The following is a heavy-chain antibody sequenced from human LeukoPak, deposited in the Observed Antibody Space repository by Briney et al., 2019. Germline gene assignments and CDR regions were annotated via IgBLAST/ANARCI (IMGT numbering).Heavy chain of an antibody. J-gene: IGHJ4*02. CDR3: ARDGVAPGIYFDH. Sequence: GGSLRLSCAASGFTFSRHWMSWVRQAPGKGLEWVANISQDGSEKYYVDSVKGRFTISRDNAKNSLYLQMNSLRDEDTAVYFCARDGVAPGIYFDHWGQGTLVTVSS. V-gene: IGHV3-7*04. CDR1: GFTFSRHW. D-gene: IGHD2-2*01. CDR2: ISQDGSEK.